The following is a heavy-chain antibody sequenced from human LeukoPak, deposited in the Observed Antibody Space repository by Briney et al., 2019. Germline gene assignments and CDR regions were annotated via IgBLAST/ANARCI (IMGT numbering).Heavy chain of an antibody. J-gene: IGHJ5*02. CDR1: GFTFSSYA. V-gene: IGHV3-23*01. D-gene: IGHD2-15*01. CDR3: AKSVVAATRNPWFDP. Sequence: GGSLRLPCAASGFTFSSYAMSWVRQAPGRGLEWVSAISGSGGSTYYADSVKGRFTISRDNSKNTLYLQMNSLRAEDTAVYYCAKSVVAATRNPWFDPWGQGTLVTVSS. CDR2: ISGSGGST.